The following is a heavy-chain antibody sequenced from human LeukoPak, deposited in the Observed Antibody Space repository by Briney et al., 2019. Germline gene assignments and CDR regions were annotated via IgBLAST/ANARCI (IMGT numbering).Heavy chain of an antibody. CDR1: GFTFSSYG. CDR2: ISYDGSNK. J-gene: IGHJ4*02. V-gene: IGHV3-30*18. Sequence: HAGGSLRLSCAASGFTFSSYGMHWVRQAPGKGLEWVAVISYDGSNKYYADSVKGRFTISRDNSKNTLYLQMNSLRAEDTAVYYCAKDSSEQHYYLDYWGQGTLVTVSS. CDR3: AKDSSEQHYYLDY. D-gene: IGHD1/OR15-1a*01.